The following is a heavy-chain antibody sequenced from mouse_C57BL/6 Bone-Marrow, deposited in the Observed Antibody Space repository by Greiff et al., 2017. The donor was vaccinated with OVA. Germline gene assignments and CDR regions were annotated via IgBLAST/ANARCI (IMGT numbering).Heavy chain of an antibody. CDR1: GYTFTDYY. V-gene: IGHV1-76*01. J-gene: IGHJ2*01. CDR3: ITTVAYFDY. Sequence: QVQLKESGAELVRPGASVKLSCKASGYTFTDYYINWVKQRPGQGLEWIARIYPGSGNTYYNEKFKGKATLTAEKSSSTAYMQLSSLTSEDSAVYFCITTVAYFDYWGQGTTLTVSS. CDR2: IYPGSGNT. D-gene: IGHD1-1*01.